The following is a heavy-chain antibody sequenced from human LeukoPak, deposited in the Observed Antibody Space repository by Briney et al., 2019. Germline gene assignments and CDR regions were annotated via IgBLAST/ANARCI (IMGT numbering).Heavy chain of an antibody. Sequence: GGSLRLSCAASGLTFDDYAMHWVRQAPGKGLEWVSGISWNSGSIGYADSVKGRFTISRDNSKNTLYLQMNSLRAEDTAVYYCARDHLGVVAATTPGGAFDIWGQGTMVTVSS. CDR3: ARDHLGVVAATTPGGAFDI. CDR2: ISWNSGSI. J-gene: IGHJ3*02. CDR1: GLTFDDYA. V-gene: IGHV3-9*01. D-gene: IGHD2-15*01.